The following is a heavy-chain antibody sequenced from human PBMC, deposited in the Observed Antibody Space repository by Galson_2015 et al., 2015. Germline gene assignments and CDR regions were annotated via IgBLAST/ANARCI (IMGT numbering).Heavy chain of an antibody. CDR2: ISYDGSNK. D-gene: IGHD6-19*01. V-gene: IGHV3-30-3*01. CDR3: ARPYSSGWYGDFDY. Sequence: SLRLSCAASGFSFSSYAMHWVRQAPGKGLEWVSVISYDGSNKYFADSVKGRFTISRDNSKNTLYPQMNSLRAEDTAIYYCARPYSSGWYGDFDYLGQGTLVTVSS. J-gene: IGHJ4*02. CDR1: GFSFSSYA.